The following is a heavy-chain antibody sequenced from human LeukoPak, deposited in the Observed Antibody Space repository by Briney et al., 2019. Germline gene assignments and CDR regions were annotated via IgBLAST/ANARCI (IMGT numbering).Heavy chain of an antibody. CDR2: VSGDGGRT. J-gene: IGHJ1*01. Sequence: PGGSLRLSYAASGFTFDEFAMHWVRQAPGKGLEWVSFVSGDGGRTDYADSVKGRFTISRDNSKNSLYLQMNSLTAEDTAFYFCARDRMSRAPTYFHHWGQGTLVTVSA. CDR3: ARDRMSRAPTYFHH. D-gene: IGHD2-2*01. CDR1: GFTFDEFA. V-gene: IGHV3-43*02.